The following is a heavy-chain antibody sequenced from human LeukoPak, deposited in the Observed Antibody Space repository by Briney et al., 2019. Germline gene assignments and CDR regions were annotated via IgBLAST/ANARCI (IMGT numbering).Heavy chain of an antibody. J-gene: IGHJ4*02. D-gene: IGHD1-26*01. Sequence: PSETLSLTCTVSGGSISSYYWSWIRQPPGKGLEWIGYIYYSGSTNYNPSLKSRVTISVDTSKNQFSLKLSSVTAADTAVYYCAREAPGVGATDYWGQGTLVTASS. V-gene: IGHV4-59*01. CDR3: AREAPGVGATDY. CDR2: IYYSGST. CDR1: GGSISSYY.